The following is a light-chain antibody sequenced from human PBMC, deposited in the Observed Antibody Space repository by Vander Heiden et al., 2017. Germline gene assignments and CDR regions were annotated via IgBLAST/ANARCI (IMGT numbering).Light chain of an antibody. CDR2: ENN. CDR1: SSNIGNNY. J-gene: IGLJ3*02. Sequence: QSELTQPPSVSAAPGQKVTISCSGSSSNIGNNYVSWYQQLPGTAPKLLIYENNKRPSGIPDRFSGSKSGTSATLGITGLQTGDEADYYCGTCDSSRSAWVFGGGTKLTVL. V-gene: IGLV1-51*02. CDR3: GTCDSSRSAWV.